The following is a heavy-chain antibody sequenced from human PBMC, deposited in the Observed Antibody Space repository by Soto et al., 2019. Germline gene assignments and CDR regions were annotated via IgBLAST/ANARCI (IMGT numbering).Heavy chain of an antibody. CDR3: ARMGIAVAGPYYYGMDV. CDR2: INPSGGST. D-gene: IGHD6-19*01. Sequence: SLKVSCKASGYTLTSYYMHWVRQAPGQGLEWMGIINPSGGSTSYAQKFQGRVTMTRDTSTRTVYMELSSLRSEDTAVYYCARMGIAVAGPYYYGMDVWGQGTTVTVSS. J-gene: IGHJ6*02. V-gene: IGHV1-46*01. CDR1: GYTLTSYY.